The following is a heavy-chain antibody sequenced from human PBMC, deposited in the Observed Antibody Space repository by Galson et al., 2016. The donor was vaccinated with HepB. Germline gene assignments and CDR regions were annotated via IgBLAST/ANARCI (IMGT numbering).Heavy chain of an antibody. V-gene: IGHV3-11*01. CDR3: ARDSRPGGACLDY. J-gene: IGHJ4*02. D-gene: IGHD3-16*01. CDR1: GFDFDHYY. Sequence: SLRLSCATSGFDFDHYYMGWIRQAPGKDLEWISTISTSGSNIWYADSVRGRFTLSRDNAKTSLFSQMNDLRAEDTAVYYCARDSRPGGACLDYWGQGTLITVSS. CDR2: ISTSGSNI.